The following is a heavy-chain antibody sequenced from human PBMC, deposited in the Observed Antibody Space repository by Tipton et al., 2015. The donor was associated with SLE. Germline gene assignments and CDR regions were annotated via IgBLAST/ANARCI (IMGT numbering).Heavy chain of an antibody. CDR2: IYTSGST. CDR1: GGSISSYY. V-gene: IGHV4-4*07. D-gene: IGHD3-22*01. Sequence: TLSLTCTVSGGSISSYYWSWIRQPAGKGLEWIGRIYTSGSTNYNPSLKSRVTMSVDTSKNQFSLKLSSVTAADTAVYYCARVSRNYYDSSGYGEYFQHWGQGTLVTVSS. J-gene: IGHJ1*01. CDR3: ARVSRNYYDSSGYGEYFQH.